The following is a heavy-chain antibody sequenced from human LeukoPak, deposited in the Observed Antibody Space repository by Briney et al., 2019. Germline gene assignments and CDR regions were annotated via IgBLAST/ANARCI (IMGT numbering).Heavy chain of an antibody. CDR1: GYNFLTFW. CDR3: ARLPDYDSTYYYTDV. J-gene: IGHJ6*03. CDR2: IYPGDSDT. Sequence: GESLKISCETSGYNFLTFWIAWVRQVPGEGLELMGVIYPGDSDTRYSPSFQGQVSISVDMSLNTAYLQWRSLRASDTAMYYCARLPDYDSTYYYTDVWGIGTSVIVS. D-gene: IGHD4-17*01. V-gene: IGHV5-51*01.